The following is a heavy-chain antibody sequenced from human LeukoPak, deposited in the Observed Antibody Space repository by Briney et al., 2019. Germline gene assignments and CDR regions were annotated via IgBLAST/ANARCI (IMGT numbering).Heavy chain of an antibody. CDR2: ISYIGST. Sequence: PSETLSLTCTVSGGSISGYYWSWIRQPPGKELEWIGYISYIGSTNYNPSLKSRVTISVDTSKNQFSLKLSSVTAADTAVYYCARLEVGATKSYYFDYWGQGTLVTVSS. CDR3: ARLEVGATKSYYFDY. J-gene: IGHJ4*02. V-gene: IGHV4-59*08. CDR1: GGSISGYY. D-gene: IGHD1-26*01.